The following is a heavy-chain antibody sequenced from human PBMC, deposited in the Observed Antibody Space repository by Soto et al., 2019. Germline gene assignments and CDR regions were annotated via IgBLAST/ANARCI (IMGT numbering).Heavy chain of an antibody. CDR2: IIPIFGTA. Sequence: SVKVSCKASGVTFGSYARSWVRQAPGQGLEWMGGIIPIFGTANYAQKFQSRVTITADESTSTAYMELSSLRSEDTAVYYCARGVVAVAGTHYYYYYGMDVWGQGTTLTVSS. V-gene: IGHV1-69*13. D-gene: IGHD6-19*01. CDR3: ARGVVAVAGTHYYYYYGMDV. J-gene: IGHJ6*02. CDR1: GVTFGSYA.